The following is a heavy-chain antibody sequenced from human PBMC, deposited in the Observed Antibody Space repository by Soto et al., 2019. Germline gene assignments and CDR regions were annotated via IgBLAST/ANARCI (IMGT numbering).Heavy chain of an antibody. CDR1: GYTFTNYA. CDR2: INAGNGNT. CDR3: ARDSHGCDY. J-gene: IGHJ4*02. V-gene: IGHV1-3*01. Sequence: QVQLVQSGAEVKKPGASVKVSCKASGYTFTNYAMHWVRQAPGQRLEWMGWINAGNGNTKYSQRFQDRVTITRDTSASTAYMELSSLTSEDTAVYYCARDSHGCDYWGQGTLVTVSS. D-gene: IGHD6-19*01.